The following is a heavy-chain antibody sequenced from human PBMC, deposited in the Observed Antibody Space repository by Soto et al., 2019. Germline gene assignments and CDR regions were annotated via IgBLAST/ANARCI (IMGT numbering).Heavy chain of an antibody. CDR2: IYHSGAT. J-gene: IGHJ4*02. CDR3: ARDPLDYGDYVGDY. V-gene: IGHV4-38-2*02. CDR1: GDSIRSAHYF. D-gene: IGHD4-17*01. Sequence: SETLSLTCSVFGDSIRSAHYFWGWVRQPPGKGLEWIGSIYHSGATFYDPYLRSRVTISVDTTNNQFSLKLSSVTAADTAVYYCARDPLDYGDYVGDYWGQGTLVT.